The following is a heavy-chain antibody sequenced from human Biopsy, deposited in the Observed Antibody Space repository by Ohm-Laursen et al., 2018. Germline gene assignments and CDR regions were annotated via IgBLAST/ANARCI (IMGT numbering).Heavy chain of an antibody. V-gene: IGHV4-59*01. D-gene: IGHD1-26*01. Sequence: TLSLTCSVSGGSMTGYEWSWIRLAPGKGLEWIGYIYYSGGTKYNPSLAGRVTFSVDMSKSQFSLKLYSVTAADTAVYYCARVEAGTYDALDIWGQGALVAVSA. CDR1: GGSMTGYE. CDR3: ARVEAGTYDALDI. CDR2: IYYSGGT. J-gene: IGHJ3*02.